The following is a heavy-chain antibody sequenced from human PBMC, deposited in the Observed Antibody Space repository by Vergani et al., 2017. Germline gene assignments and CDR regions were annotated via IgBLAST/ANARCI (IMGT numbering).Heavy chain of an antibody. CDR2: IHNRGKT. D-gene: IGHD2-21*01. V-gene: IGHV4-38-2*01. Sequence: QVRLEESGPGLVKPSETLSLTRSVFGYPIGSGFYWVWIRQSPGEGLQWLTSIHNRGKTYHNPSLKSRVSVSLDTSKNRFSLNLTSVTATDTAVYYCARSQGDYWYFDLWGPGSLVTVSS. CDR1: GYPIGSGFY. J-gene: IGHJ2*01. CDR3: ARSQGDYWYFDL.